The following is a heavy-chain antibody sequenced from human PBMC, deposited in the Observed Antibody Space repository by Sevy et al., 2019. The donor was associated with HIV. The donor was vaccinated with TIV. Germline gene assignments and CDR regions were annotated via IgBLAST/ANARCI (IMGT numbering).Heavy chain of an antibody. CDR2: IYFSGST. D-gene: IGHD3-10*01. J-gene: IGHJ4*02. CDR3: ARHGGLVDRGFDF. Sequence: SETLSLTCTVSGGSIARSSYDWGWIRQSPGKGREWIGSIYFSGSTSYATSLRSRVTISVDTSKNQVSLKMRSVTATDTAFYYCARHGGLVDRGFDFWGQGALVTVSS. V-gene: IGHV4-39*01. CDR1: GGSIARSSYD.